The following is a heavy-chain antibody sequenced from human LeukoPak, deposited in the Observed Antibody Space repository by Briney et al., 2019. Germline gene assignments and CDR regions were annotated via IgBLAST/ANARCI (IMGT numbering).Heavy chain of an antibody. CDR3: ARGIGPVAVTFDY. CDR2: INAGNGNT. CDR1: GYTLTNYA. Sequence: ASVKVSCKASGYTLTNYAMHWVRQAPGQRLEWMGWINAGNGNTKYSQKFQGRVTITRDTSASTAYMELSSLRSEDTAVYYCARGIGPVAVTFDYWGQGTLVTVSS. J-gene: IGHJ4*02. D-gene: IGHD6-19*01. V-gene: IGHV1-3*01.